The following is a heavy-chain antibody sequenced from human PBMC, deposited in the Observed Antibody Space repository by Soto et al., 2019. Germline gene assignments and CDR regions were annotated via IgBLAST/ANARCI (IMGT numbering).Heavy chain of an antibody. CDR2: IRNKANSYST. J-gene: IGHJ3*02. Sequence: GGSLRFSCAASGFTFSDHYMDWVRQAPGKGLEWVGRIRNKANSYSTQYAASVKGRFTISRDDSKTSLSLQMNSLKTEDTALYYCTRVRIYADESRRPFAIWGQGTVVTVSS. V-gene: IGHV3-72*01. D-gene: IGHD2-8*01. CDR3: TRVRIYADESRRPFAI. CDR1: GFTFSDHY.